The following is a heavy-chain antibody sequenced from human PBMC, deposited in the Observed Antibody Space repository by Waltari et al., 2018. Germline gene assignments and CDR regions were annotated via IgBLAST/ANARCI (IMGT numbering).Heavy chain of an antibody. Sequence: EVQLVESGGGLVQPGRSLRLSCTASGFTFGDYAMSWFRQAPGKGREWVGFIRSKAYGGITEYAACVKGRFTISRDDSKSIAYLPMNSLKTEVTAGYYCTRGEDWNYSFYDYWGQGTLVTVSS. D-gene: IGHD1-7*01. J-gene: IGHJ4*02. CDR1: GFTFGDYA. V-gene: IGHV3-49*03. CDR2: IRSKAYGGIT. CDR3: TRGEDWNYSFYDY.